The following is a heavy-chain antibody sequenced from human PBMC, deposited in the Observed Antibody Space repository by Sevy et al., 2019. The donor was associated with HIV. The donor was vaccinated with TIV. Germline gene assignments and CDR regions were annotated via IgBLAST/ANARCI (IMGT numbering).Heavy chain of an antibody. D-gene: IGHD6-19*01. V-gene: IGHV4-34*01. CDR2: INHSGST. CDR1: GGSFSGYY. Sequence: SENLSLTCAVYGGSFSGYYWSWIRQPPGKGLEWIGEINHSGSTNYNPSLKSRVTISVDTSKNQFSLKLSSVTAADTAVYYCARGNSSGWYDYWGQGTLVTVSS. J-gene: IGHJ4*02. CDR3: ARGNSSGWYDY.